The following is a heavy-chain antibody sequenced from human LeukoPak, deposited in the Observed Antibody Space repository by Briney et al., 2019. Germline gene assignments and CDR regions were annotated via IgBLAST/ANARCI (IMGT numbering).Heavy chain of an antibody. CDR2: IKQDGSEK. Sequence: GGSLRLSCAASGFTFSRYWMSWVRQAPGKGLEWAANIKQDGSEKYYMDSVKGRFTISRDNAKNSLYLQMNSLRAEDTAVYYCARDRRVLLWFGLDYWGQGTLATVSS. V-gene: IGHV3-7*01. J-gene: IGHJ4*02. CDR3: ARDRRVLLWFGLDY. CDR1: GFTFSRYW. D-gene: IGHD3-10*01.